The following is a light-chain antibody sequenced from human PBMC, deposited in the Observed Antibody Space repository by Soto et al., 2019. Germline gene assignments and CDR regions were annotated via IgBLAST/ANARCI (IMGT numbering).Light chain of an antibody. CDR2: GAS. Sequence: ELVMTRSSETLSVSPGERATLSCRAIQNINSNLAWYQQKPGQAPSLLIYGASTRVTGIPARFSGGRSGTEFTFTISSIQSEDFAVYYCQQYNVCPLTFGGGTKVDIK. V-gene: IGKV3-15*01. J-gene: IGKJ4*01. CDR1: QNINSN. CDR3: QQYNVCPLT.